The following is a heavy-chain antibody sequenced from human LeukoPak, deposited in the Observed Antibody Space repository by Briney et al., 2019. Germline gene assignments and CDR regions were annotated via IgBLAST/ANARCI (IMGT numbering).Heavy chain of an antibody. D-gene: IGHD6-13*01. V-gene: IGHV3-23*01. J-gene: IGHJ4*02. Sequence: TGGSLRLSCAASGFTFSSYAMSWVRQAPGKGLEWVSAISGSGGSTYYADSVKGRFTISRDNSKNTLYLQMNMRADDTAVYYCAKSVSGNIAAGLDYWGQGTLVTVSS. CDR3: AKSVSGNIAAGLDY. CDR2: ISGSGGST. CDR1: GFTFSSYA.